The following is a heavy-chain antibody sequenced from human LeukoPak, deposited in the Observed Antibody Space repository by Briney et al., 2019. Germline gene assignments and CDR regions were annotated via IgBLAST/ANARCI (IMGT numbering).Heavy chain of an antibody. CDR3: ARGANWNYGY. J-gene: IGHJ4*02. D-gene: IGHD1-7*01. CDR2: INHSGST. Sequence: PSETLSLTCAVYGGSFSGYYWSWIRQPPGKGLEWIGEINHSGSTNYNPSLKSRVTISVDTSKNQFSLKLSSVTAADTAVYYCARGANWNYGYWGQGTLATVSS. CDR1: GGSFSGYY. V-gene: IGHV4-34*01.